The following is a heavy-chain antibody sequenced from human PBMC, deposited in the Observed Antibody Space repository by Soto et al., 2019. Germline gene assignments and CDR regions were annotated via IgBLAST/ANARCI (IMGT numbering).Heavy chain of an antibody. V-gene: IGHV1-18*04. Sequence: ASVKVSCKASGYTFTRYGISWVRQAPGQGLEWMGWISAYNGNTNYAQKLQGRVTMTTDTSTSTAYMELRSLRSDDTAVYYCARDPGDTAMVIWFDPWGQGTLVTVSS. CDR1: GYTFTRYG. D-gene: IGHD5-18*01. J-gene: IGHJ5*02. CDR2: ISAYNGNT. CDR3: ARDPGDTAMVIWFDP.